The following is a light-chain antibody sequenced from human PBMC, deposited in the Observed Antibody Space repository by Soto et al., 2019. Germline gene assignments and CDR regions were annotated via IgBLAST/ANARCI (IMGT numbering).Light chain of an antibody. V-gene: IGKV3-20*01. CDR3: QQYNDWPAT. Sequence: EIVLTQSPGTLSLSPGERATLSCRASQSVSSSYLAWYQQKPGQAPRLLIYGASRRATGIPDRFSGSGSGSEFTLTISSLQSEDFAVYYCQQYNDWPATFGQGNKVDIK. CDR2: GAS. J-gene: IGKJ1*01. CDR1: QSVSSSY.